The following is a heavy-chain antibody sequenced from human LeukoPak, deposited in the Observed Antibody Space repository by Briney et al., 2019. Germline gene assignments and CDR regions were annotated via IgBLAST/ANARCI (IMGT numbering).Heavy chain of an antibody. V-gene: IGHV3-7*03. CDR3: AKGKNTGSYLSHVDY. CDR1: GFRFNTFW. CDR2: IKQDGNEK. Sequence: GGSLRLSCAASGFRFNTFWMSWVRQAPGKGLEWVANIKQDGNEKYYADSVKGRFTISRDNSKNSLYLQMNSLRTEDTALYYCAKGKNTGSYLSHVDYWGQGTLVTVSS. J-gene: IGHJ4*02. D-gene: IGHD3-10*01.